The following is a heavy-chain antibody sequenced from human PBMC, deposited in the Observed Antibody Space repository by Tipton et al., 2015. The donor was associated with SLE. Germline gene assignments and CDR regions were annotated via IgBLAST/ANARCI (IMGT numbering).Heavy chain of an antibody. Sequence: TLSLTCTVSGGPTSSYYWGWIRQPPGKGLEWIGYIYYTGSAYYNPSLESRVTMSIDTSENQFSVKLTSVTGADTAVYYCARDSNWGPFWSFDLWGRGTLVTVSS. CDR1: GGPTSSYY. J-gene: IGHJ2*01. D-gene: IGHD3-16*01. CDR3: ARDSNWGPFWSFDL. V-gene: IGHV4-59*04. CDR2: IYYTGSA.